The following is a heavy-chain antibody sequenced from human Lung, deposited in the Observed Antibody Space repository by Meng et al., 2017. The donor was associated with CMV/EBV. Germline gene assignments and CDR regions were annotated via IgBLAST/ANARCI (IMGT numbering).Heavy chain of an antibody. CDR2: INPNPNFDDT. J-gene: IGHJ3*02. V-gene: IGHV1-2*02. CDR3: ARVQFLEKPNDAFNS. CDR1: GYTFIGYH. Sequence: ASXXVSXKASGYTFIGYHIHWVRQAPGQGLEWMGWINPNPNFDDTAYAQKFQGRVTITRDMSISTAYMELTRLRPDDTAVYYCARVQFLEKPNDAFNSWGQGXIVTASS. D-gene: IGHD2-21*01.